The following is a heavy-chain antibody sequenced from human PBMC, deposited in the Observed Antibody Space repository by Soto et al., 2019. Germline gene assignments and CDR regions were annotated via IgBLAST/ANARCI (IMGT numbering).Heavy chain of an antibody. V-gene: IGHV4-30-2*01. CDR3: ARVPDR. J-gene: IGHJ5*02. CDR1: GGSLSSGGYS. D-gene: IGHD2-2*01. CDR2: IYQSGST. Sequence: PSETLSLTCAVSGGSLSSGGYSWSWIRQPPGKGLEWIGYIYQSGSTYYNPSLKSRVTISVDRSKNQFSLKLSSVTAADTAVYYCARVPDRWGQGTLVTVSS.